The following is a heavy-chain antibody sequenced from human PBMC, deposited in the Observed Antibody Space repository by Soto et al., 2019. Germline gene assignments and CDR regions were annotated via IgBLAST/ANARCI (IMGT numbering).Heavy chain of an antibody. CDR2: IIPIFGTA. CDR1: GGTFSSYS. V-gene: IGHV1-69*01. J-gene: IGHJ4*02. CDR3: ARDGGRHSGGIDY. Sequence: QVQLVQSGAEVKKPGSSVKVSCKGSGGTFSSYSINWVRQAPGQGLEWMGEIIPIFGTANYAQKFQGRVTITADESTSTAYMERSSLRSEDTAVYYCARDGGRHSGGIDYWGQGTLVTVSS. D-gene: IGHD1-26*01.